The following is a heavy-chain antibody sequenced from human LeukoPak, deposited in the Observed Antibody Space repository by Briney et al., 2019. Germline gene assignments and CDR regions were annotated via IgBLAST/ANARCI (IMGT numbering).Heavy chain of an antibody. J-gene: IGHJ6*02. CDR1: GFTFSAYW. V-gene: IGHV3-74*01. CDR3: FVIEEPYNVDV. D-gene: IGHD5-24*01. CDR2: LKSDGISA. Sequence: GGSLRLSCAASGFTFSAYWVHWVRQAPGKGLEWVSCLKSDGISASYADSVKGRFTVSRDNARNTLFLQMNSLRAEDTAVYYCFVIEEPYNVDVWGQGTTVTVSS.